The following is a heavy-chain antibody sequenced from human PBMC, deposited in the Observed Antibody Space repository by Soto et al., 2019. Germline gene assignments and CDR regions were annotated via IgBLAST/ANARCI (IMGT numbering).Heavy chain of an antibody. V-gene: IGHV3-30*18. J-gene: IGHJ4*02. D-gene: IGHD3-22*01. Sequence: GGSLRLSCAASGFTFSSYGMHWVRQAPGKGLEWVAVISYDGSNKYYADSVKGRFTISRDNSKSTLYLQMNSLRAEDTAVYYCAKTMIVVAYDLDYLGQGTLVTVS. CDR3: AKTMIVVAYDLDY. CDR1: GFTFSSYG. CDR2: ISYDGSNK.